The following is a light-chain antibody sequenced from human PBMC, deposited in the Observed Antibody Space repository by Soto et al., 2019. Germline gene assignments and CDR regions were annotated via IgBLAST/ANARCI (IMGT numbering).Light chain of an antibody. CDR2: DAS. CDR3: QQYNYFWA. CDR1: QSISSW. J-gene: IGKJ1*01. V-gene: IGKV1-5*01. Sequence: DIQMTQSPSTLSASVGDRVTITCRASQSISSWLAWYQQKPGTAPKLLIYDASNLESGVPSRFSGGGSGTEFPLTISSLQPDDFATYYCQQYNYFWAFGQGTKVDIK.